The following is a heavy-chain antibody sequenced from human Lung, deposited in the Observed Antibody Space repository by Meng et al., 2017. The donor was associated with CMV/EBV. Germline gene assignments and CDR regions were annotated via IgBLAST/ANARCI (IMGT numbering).Heavy chain of an antibody. D-gene: IGHD2-15*01. CDR2: IIPILAIT. CDR3: GRYTDIVSVIAATRDYWFDP. V-gene: IGHV1-69*04. CDR1: SYA. J-gene: IGHJ5*02. Sequence: SYAITWVRQAPGQGLEWMRTIIPILAITKYAQKFQGRVTITADKTSSTVYMELSSLRSDDTAVYYCGRYTDIVSVIAATRDYWFDPWGQGTLVTVSS.